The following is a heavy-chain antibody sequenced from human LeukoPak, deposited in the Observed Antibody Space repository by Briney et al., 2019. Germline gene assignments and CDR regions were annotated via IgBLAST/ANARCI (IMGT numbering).Heavy chain of an antibody. CDR1: GYTFTSYY. J-gene: IGHJ4*02. Sequence: EASVKVSCKASGYTFTSYYMHWVRQAPGQGLEWMGWMNPNSGNTGYAQKFQGRVTITRNTCISTAYMELSSLKSEDTAVYYCARAEYSGSYLGFDYWGQGTLVTVSS. V-gene: IGHV1-8*03. CDR2: MNPNSGNT. CDR3: ARAEYSGSYLGFDY. D-gene: IGHD1-26*01.